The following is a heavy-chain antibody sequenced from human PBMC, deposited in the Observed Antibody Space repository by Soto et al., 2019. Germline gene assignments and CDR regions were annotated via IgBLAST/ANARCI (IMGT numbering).Heavy chain of an antibody. CDR2: IIPIFGTA. V-gene: IGHV1-69*01. Sequence: QVQLVQSGAEVKKPGSSVKVSCKASGGTFSSYAIIWVRQAPGQGLEWMGGIIPIFGTANYAQKFQGRVTITADESTSTAYMELSSLRSEDTAVYYCARDGRSYDFWSGYPDAEYFQHWGQGTLVTVSS. CDR1: GGTFSSYA. CDR3: ARDGRSYDFWSGYPDAEYFQH. J-gene: IGHJ1*01. D-gene: IGHD3-3*01.